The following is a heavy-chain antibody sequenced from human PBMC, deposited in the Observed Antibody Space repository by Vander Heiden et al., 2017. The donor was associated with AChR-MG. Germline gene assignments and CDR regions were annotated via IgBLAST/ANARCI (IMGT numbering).Heavy chain of an antibody. J-gene: IGHJ4*02. V-gene: IGHV4-39*01. Sequence: QLQLQESGPGLVKPSETLSLTCTVPGGYIRSSSYYWGWIRQPPGQVLEWIGCLHYIGSTYYNPSLKSRVTISVDTSRNQFSLSLSSVTAADTAVYYCGRLVAYDNSGYSLVGGRFFDYWGQGILVTISS. CDR1: GGYIRSSSYY. CDR2: LHYIGST. D-gene: IGHD3-22*01. CDR3: GRLVAYDNSGYSLVGGRFFDY.